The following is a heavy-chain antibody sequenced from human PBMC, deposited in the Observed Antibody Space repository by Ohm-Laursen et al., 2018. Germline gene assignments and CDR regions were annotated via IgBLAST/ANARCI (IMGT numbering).Heavy chain of an antibody. J-gene: IGHJ3*02. CDR1: GGSMTSGGYY. CDR2: IYYSGST. CDR3: ARGWYGETHDAFDI. V-gene: IGHV4-31*01. Sequence: TLSLTCTVSGGSMTSGGYYWSWIRQRPGMGLEWIGYIYYSGSTHYSASLKSQVIMSLDTSQNQVSLKVHSVTAADTAVYYCARGWYGETHDAFDILGQGTTVIVSS. D-gene: IGHD2-15*01.